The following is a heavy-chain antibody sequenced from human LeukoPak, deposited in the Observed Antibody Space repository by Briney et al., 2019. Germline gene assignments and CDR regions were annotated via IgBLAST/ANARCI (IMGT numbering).Heavy chain of an antibody. V-gene: IGHV4-34*01. CDR3: ARGVENYDYVWGSYRYTYLDY. CDR1: GGSFSGYD. J-gene: IGHJ4*02. D-gene: IGHD3-16*02. CDR2: INHSGST. Sequence: SETLSLTCAVYGGSFSGYDWSWIRQPTGKGLEWIGEINHSGSTNYNPSLKSRVTISVDTSKNQFYLKLSSVTAADTAVYYCARGVENYDYVWGSYRYTYLDYWGQGTLVTVSS.